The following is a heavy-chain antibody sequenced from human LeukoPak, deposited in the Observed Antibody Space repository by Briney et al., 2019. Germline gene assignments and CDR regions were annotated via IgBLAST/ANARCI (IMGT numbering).Heavy chain of an antibody. CDR2: INAGNGNT. J-gene: IGHJ4*02. D-gene: IGHD1-1*01. CDR3: ARGAGTGTTGYFDY. CDR1: GYTFTSYA. V-gene: IGHV1-3*01. Sequence: ASVKVSCKASGYTFTSYAMHWERQAPGQRLEWMGWINAGNGNTKYSQKFQGRVTITRDTSASTAYMELSSLRSEDTAVYYCARGAGTGTTGYFDYWGQGTLVTVSS.